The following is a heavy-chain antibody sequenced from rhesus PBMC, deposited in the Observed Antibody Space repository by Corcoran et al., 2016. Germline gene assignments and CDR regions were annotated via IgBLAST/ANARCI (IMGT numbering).Heavy chain of an antibody. J-gene: IGHJ4*01. Sequence: QVQLQESGPGVVKPSETLSLTCAVSGGSISDSYRWSWIRQPPGKGLEWIGYIYGTTTTTTYNPPHKSRVTISKATSKNQFSLKLSSVTAADTAVYYCASKYYEDDYGYYYSGFDYWGQGVLVTVSS. V-gene: IGHV4S10*01. CDR2: IYGTTTTT. CDR1: GGSISDSYR. D-gene: IGHD3-9*01. CDR3: ASKYYEDDYGYYYSGFDY.